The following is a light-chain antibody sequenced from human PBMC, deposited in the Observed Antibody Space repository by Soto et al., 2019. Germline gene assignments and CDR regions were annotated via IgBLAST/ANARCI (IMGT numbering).Light chain of an antibody. Sequence: EIMMTQSPGTLSVSPGEGATLSCTASQSVNLNLAWYQQKPGQPPRLLLYDASTRATGIPVRFRGSGSGTELNLTISSMQSEASEVDDCYRYKSWHRATFGAGTKVEIK. V-gene: IGKV3D-15*01. CDR2: DAS. CDR1: QSVNLN. J-gene: IGKJ3*01. CDR3: YRYKSWHRAT.